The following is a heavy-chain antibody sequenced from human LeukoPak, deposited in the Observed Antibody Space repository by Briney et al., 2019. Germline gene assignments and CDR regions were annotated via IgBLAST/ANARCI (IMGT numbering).Heavy chain of an antibody. V-gene: IGHV1-18*01. CDR3: ARQSAITMVRGVYEY. J-gene: IGHJ4*02. Sequence: ASGKVSCKASGYTFTSYGISWVRQAPGQGLEWMGWISTYNGNTNYAQKLQGRVTMTTDTSTSTAYMELRSLRSDDTALYYCARQSAITMVRGVYEYWGQGTLVTVSS. D-gene: IGHD3-10*01. CDR1: GYTFTSYG. CDR2: ISTYNGNT.